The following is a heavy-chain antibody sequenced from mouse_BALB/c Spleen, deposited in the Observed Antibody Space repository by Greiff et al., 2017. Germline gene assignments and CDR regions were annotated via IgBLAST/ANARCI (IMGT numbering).Heavy chain of an antibody. CDR1: GYTFTSYW. Sequence: QVQLKQPGAELVRPGASVKLSCKASGYTFTSYWINWVKQRPGQGLEWIGNIYPSDSYTNYNQKFKDKATLTVDKSSSTAYMQLSSPTSEDSAVYYCTRGGDVSFDYWGQGTTLTVSS. CDR3: TRGGDVSFDY. D-gene: IGHD3-3*01. CDR2: IYPSDSYT. V-gene: IGHV1-69*02. J-gene: IGHJ2*01.